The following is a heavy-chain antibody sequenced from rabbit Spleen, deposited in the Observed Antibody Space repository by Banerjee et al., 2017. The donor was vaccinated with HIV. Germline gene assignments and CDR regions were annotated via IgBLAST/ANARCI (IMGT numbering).Heavy chain of an antibody. CDR3: ARETNSGWGVVSFYFNL. CDR2: IDTGSGDT. Sequence: QSLEESGGGLVKPEGSLTLTCKASGFSFSGSYWMTWVRQAPGKGLEWIGCIDTGSGDTYYASWAKGRFTISKTSSTTVTLQMTSLTAADTATYFCARETNSGWGVVSFYFNLWGPGTLVTVS. J-gene: IGHJ4*01. CDR1: GFSFSGSYW. D-gene: IGHD4-1*01. V-gene: IGHV1S40*01.